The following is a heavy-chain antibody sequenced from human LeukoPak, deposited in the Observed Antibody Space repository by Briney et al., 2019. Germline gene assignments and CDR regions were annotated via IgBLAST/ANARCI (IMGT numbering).Heavy chain of an antibody. CDR3: AKEDCSAGGCCYSYFDS. Sequence: GGSLRLSCAASGFTFSSYAMHWVRQAPGKGLEWVAVISYDGSNKYYADSVKGRFTISRDNSKNTLYLQMNSLRAEDTAVYYCAKEDCSAGGCCYSYFDSWGQGVLVTVSS. D-gene: IGHD2-15*01. CDR1: GFTFSSYA. CDR2: ISYDGSNK. J-gene: IGHJ4*02. V-gene: IGHV3-30*04.